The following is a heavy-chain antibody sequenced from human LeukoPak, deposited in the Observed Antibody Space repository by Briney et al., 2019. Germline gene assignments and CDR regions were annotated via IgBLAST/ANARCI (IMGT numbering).Heavy chain of an antibody. J-gene: IGHJ4*02. V-gene: IGHV1-69*05. D-gene: IGHD2-15*01. Sequence: SVTVSCKASGGTFSSYAITWVRQAPGQGLEWMGRIIPIFGTTKYAQKFQGRVTITTDESTSTTYMDLSSLRSEDTAVYYCAREDCSGGSCYYGGPFDYWGQGTLVTVSS. CDR3: AREDCSGGSCYYGGPFDY. CDR2: IIPIFGTT. CDR1: GGTFSSYA.